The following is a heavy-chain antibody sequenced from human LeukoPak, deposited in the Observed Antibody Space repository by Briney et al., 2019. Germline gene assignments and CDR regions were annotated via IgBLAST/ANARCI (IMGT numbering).Heavy chain of an antibody. CDR1: GFTFGDYA. V-gene: IGHV3-23*01. Sequence: GGSLRLSCTASGFTFGDYAMSWVRQAPGKGLEWVSAISGSGGSTYYADSVKGRFTISRDNSKNTLYLQMNSLRAEDTAVYYCAKTRYDFWSGYPKSPDYWGQGTLVTVSS. J-gene: IGHJ4*02. CDR2: ISGSGGST. D-gene: IGHD3-3*01. CDR3: AKTRYDFWSGYPKSPDY.